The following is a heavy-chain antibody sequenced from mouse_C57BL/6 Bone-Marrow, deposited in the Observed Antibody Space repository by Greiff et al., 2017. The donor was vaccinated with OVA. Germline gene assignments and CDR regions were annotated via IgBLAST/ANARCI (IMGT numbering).Heavy chain of an antibody. CDR1: GFNIKDDY. CDR2: IDPENGDT. J-gene: IGHJ2*01. Sequence: EVKVEESGAELVRPGASVKLSCTASGFNIKDDYMHWVKQRPEQGLEWIGWIDPENGDTEYASKFQGKATITADTSSNTAYLQLSSLTSEDTAVYYCTWSGPGYWGQGTTLTVSS. D-gene: IGHD4-1*01. V-gene: IGHV14-4*01. CDR3: TWSGPGY.